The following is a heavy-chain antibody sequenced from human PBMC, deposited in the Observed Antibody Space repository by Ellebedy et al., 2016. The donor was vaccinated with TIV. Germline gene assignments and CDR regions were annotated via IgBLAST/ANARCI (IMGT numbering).Heavy chain of an antibody. CDR2: INPTGGST. Sequence: ASVKVSCXASGYTFSTYYMHWVRQAPGQGLEWMGIINPTGGSTSYAQKFQGRVTMNKDTSTSTVYMELSSLRSEDTAVYFCASRSRSGLVAVGNDYYAMDVWGQGTTVTVSS. CDR3: ASRSRSGLVAVGNDYYAMDV. D-gene: IGHD6-19*01. J-gene: IGHJ6*02. CDR1: GYTFSTYY. V-gene: IGHV1-46*01.